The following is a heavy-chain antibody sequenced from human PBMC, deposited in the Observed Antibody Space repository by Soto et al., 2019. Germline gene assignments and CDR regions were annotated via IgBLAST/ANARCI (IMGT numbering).Heavy chain of an antibody. CDR3: ARRYGASFDY. CDR2: IYYSGST. D-gene: IGHD4-17*01. V-gene: IGHV4-59*01. CDR1: GGSISSYY. J-gene: IGHJ4*02. Sequence: SETLSLTCTVSGGSISSYYWSWIRQPPGKGLEWIGYIYYSGSTNYNPSLKSRATISVDTSKNQFSLKLGSVTAADTAVYYCARRYGASFDYWGQGTLVTVSS.